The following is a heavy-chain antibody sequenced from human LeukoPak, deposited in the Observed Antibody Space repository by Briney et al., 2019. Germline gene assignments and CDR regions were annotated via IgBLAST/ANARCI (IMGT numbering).Heavy chain of an antibody. CDR3: ARESTVTNIFDY. CDR2: IYYSGST. CDR1: GGSISSYY. V-gene: IGHV4-59*12. J-gene: IGHJ4*02. Sequence: PSETLSLTCTVSGGSISSYYWSWIRQPPGKGLEWIGYIYYSGSTYYNPSLKSRVTISVDTSKNQFSLKLSSVTAADTAVYYCARESTVTNIFDYWSQGTLVTVSS. D-gene: IGHD4-17*01.